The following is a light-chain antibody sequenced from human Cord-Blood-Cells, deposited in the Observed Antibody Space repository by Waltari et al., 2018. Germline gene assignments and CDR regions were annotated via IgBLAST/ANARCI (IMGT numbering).Light chain of an antibody. CDR1: SSDVGRYNL. J-gene: IGLJ2*01. Sequence: QSALTQPASVSGSPGQSLTISCPGTSSDVGRYNLFAWYQQHPGKAPKLMIYEGSKRPSGVSNGFSGAKSGNTASLTISGLQAEDEADYYCCSYAGSSTYVVFGGGTELTVL. V-gene: IGLV2-23*01. CDR2: EGS. CDR3: CSYAGSSTYVV.